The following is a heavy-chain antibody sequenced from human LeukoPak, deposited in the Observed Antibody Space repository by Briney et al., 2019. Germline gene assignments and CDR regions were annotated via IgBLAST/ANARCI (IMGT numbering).Heavy chain of an antibody. CDR2: IYYSGST. CDR1: GGSISSSSYY. V-gene: IGHV4-39*01. Sequence: SETLSLTCTVSGGSISSSSYYWGWIRQPPGKGLEWIGSIYYSGSTYYNPSLKSRVTISVDTSKNQFSLKLSSVTAADTAVYYCARGEKAAADLSYNWFDPWGQGTLVTVSS. CDR3: ARGEKAAADLSYNWFDP. D-gene: IGHD6-13*01. J-gene: IGHJ5*02.